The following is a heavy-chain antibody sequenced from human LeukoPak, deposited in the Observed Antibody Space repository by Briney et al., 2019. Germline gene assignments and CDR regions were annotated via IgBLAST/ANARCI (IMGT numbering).Heavy chain of an antibody. CDR2: ISSSGSTI. Sequence: PGGSLRLSCAASGFTFSSYEMNWVRQAPGKGLEWVSYISSSGSTIYYADSVKGRFTISRDNAKNSLYLQMNSLRAEDTAVYYCMGAGRITMVRGVTNGMDVWGKGTTVTVSS. V-gene: IGHV3-48*03. J-gene: IGHJ6*04. D-gene: IGHD3-10*01. CDR3: MGAGRITMVRGVTNGMDV. CDR1: GFTFSSYE.